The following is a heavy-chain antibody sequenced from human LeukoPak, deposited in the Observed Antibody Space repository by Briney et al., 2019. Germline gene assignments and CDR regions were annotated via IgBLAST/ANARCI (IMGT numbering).Heavy chain of an antibody. Sequence: KPSETLSLTCTVSGGSSSSSSYYWGWIRQPPGKGLKWIGSIYYSGSTYYNPSLKSRVTISVDTSKNQFSLKLSSVTAADTAVYYCARHFPGVAVAGYYFDYWGQGTLVTVSS. J-gene: IGHJ4*02. CDR2: IYYSGST. CDR1: GGSSSSSSYY. V-gene: IGHV4-39*01. CDR3: ARHFPGVAVAGYYFDY. D-gene: IGHD6-19*01.